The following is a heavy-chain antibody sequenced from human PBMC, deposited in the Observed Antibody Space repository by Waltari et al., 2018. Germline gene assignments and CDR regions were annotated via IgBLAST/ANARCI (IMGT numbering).Heavy chain of an antibody. D-gene: IGHD6-19*01. J-gene: IGHJ4*02. CDR1: GGSISSGSYY. V-gene: IGHV4-61*02. CDR3: AREQWLDFDY. Sequence: QVQLQESGPGLVKPSQTLSLTCTVSGGSISSGSYYWSWIRQPAGKGREWIGRIYTSGSTNYNPSLKSRVTISVDTSKNQFALKRSSVTAADTAVYYCAREQWLDFDYWGQGTLVTVSS. CDR2: IYTSGST.